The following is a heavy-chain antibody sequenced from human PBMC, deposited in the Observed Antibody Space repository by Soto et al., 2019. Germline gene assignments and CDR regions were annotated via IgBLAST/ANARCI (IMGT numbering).Heavy chain of an antibody. CDR1: GGSISSGGYY. Sequence: SETLSLTCTVSGGSISSGGYYWSWIRQHPGKGLEWIGYIYYSGSTYYNPSLKSRVTISVDTSKNQFSLKLSSVTAADTAVYYCARRKNQGAFDIWGQGTMVTVSS. CDR3: ARRKNQGAFDI. V-gene: IGHV4-31*03. CDR2: IYYSGST. D-gene: IGHD2-2*01. J-gene: IGHJ3*02.